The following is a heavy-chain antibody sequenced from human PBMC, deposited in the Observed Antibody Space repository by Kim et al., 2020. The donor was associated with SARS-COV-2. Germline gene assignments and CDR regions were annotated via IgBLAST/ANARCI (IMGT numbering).Heavy chain of an antibody. CDR3: ARDGGGSYFDYYYMDV. CDR2: ISSSGSTI. Sequence: GGSLRLSCAASGFTFSSYEMNWVRQAPGKGLEWVSYISSSGSTIYYADSVKGRFTISRDNAKNSLYLQMNSLRAEDTAVYYCARDGGGSYFDYYYMDVWGKGTTVTVSS. J-gene: IGHJ6*03. D-gene: IGHD1-26*01. V-gene: IGHV3-48*03. CDR1: GFTFSSYE.